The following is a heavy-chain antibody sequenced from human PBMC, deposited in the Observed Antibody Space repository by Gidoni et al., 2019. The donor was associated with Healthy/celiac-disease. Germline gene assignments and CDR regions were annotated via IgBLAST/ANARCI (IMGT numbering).Heavy chain of an antibody. CDR1: GFTFSSYS. CDR2: ISSSSTI. D-gene: IGHD2-21*02. J-gene: IGHJ5*02. V-gene: IGHV3-48*04. Sequence: EVQLVASGGGLVQPGGSLRLSCAASGFTFSSYSMNWVRQAPGKGLEWVSYISSSSTIYYADSVKGRFTISRDNAKNSLYLQMNSLRAEDTAVYYCARRDQHNWFDPWGQGTLVTVSS. CDR3: ARRDQHNWFDP.